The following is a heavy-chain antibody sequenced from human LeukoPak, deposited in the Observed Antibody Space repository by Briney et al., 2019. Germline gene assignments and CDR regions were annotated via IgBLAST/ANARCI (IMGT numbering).Heavy chain of an antibody. CDR1: GFTFSNYG. CDR3: AKGSSDWGSN. D-gene: IGHD7-27*01. Sequence: GGSLRLSWAAYGFTFSNYGMHWVRQAPGKGLEWVAFIRYDGNNKYYADSVKGRFTISRANSKNTLYLQMNSLRGEDTAVYCCAKGSSDWGSNWGQGTLVTVSS. J-gene: IGHJ4*02. CDR2: IRYDGNNK. V-gene: IGHV3-30*02.